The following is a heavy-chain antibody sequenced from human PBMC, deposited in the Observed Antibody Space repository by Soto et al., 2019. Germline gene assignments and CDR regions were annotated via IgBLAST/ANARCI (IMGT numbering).Heavy chain of an antibody. V-gene: IGHV5-51*01. Sequence: GESLKISCKASGYSFTSYWIVWVRQTPGKGLEWMGIIYPGDSDTRYSPSFQGQVTISADKSITTAYLQLSSLRASDSAMYYCARHGSGWSVAHYWGQGTLVTLSS. CDR3: ARHGSGWSVAHY. CDR1: GYSFTSYW. CDR2: IYPGDSDT. D-gene: IGHD6-19*01. J-gene: IGHJ4*02.